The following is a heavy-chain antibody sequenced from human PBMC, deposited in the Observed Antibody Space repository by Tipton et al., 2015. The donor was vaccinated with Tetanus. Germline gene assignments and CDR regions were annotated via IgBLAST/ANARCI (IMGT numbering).Heavy chain of an antibody. Sequence: VQLVQSGAEVKKPGESLRISCKGSGYSFTSYWISWVRQMPGKGLEWMGRIDPSDSYTNYSPSFQGHVTISADKSISTAYLQWSSLKASDTAMYYCARHTEYSSFPNWFDPWGQGTLVTVSS. CDR2: IDPSDSYT. D-gene: IGHD6-6*01. CDR3: ARHTEYSSFPNWFDP. CDR1: GYSFTSYW. J-gene: IGHJ5*02. V-gene: IGHV5-10-1*01.